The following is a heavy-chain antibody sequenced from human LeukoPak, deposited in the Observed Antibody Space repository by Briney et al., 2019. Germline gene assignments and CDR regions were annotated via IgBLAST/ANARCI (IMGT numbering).Heavy chain of an antibody. V-gene: IGHV4-4*07. CDR1: GGSVNNYY. Sequence: SETLSLTCTVSGGSVNNYYWSWIRQPAGKGLEWIGRIYSSGSTNYNPSLKSRVTMSVDTSKNHFSLKLSSVTAADTAVYYCARGYSGQSGRYYYYYMDVWGKGTTVTVSS. J-gene: IGHJ6*03. CDR3: ARGYSGQSGRYYYYYMDV. D-gene: IGHD5-12*01. CDR2: IYSSGST.